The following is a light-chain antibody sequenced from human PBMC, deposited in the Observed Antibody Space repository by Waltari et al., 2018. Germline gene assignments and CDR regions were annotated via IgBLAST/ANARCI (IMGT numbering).Light chain of an antibody. Sequence: QSALTQPASVSGSPGQSTTISCTGTSNDVGYYSLVSWSQQHPGKAPNLIIYDVTKRPSGVSDRFSGSKSGNTAFLTISGLQAEDEADYHCCTYAGSSTYAFGTGTTVSVL. V-gene: IGLV2-23*02. CDR1: SNDVGYYSL. CDR2: DVT. CDR3: CTYAGSSTYA. J-gene: IGLJ1*01.